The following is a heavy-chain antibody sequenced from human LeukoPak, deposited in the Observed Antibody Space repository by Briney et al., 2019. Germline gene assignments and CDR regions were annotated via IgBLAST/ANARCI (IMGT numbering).Heavy chain of an antibody. D-gene: IGHD6-13*01. CDR2: IYHSGTT. CDR1: GYSISSGYF. Sequence: SETLSLTCTVSGYSISSGYFWGWIRQPPGQGREWIGSIYHSGTTYYNPSLKSRVTISVDTSKNQFSLKLTSVTAADTAVYYCARGYSSSWYFNWFDPWGQGTLVTVSS. J-gene: IGHJ5*02. V-gene: IGHV4-38-2*02. CDR3: ARGYSSSWYFNWFDP.